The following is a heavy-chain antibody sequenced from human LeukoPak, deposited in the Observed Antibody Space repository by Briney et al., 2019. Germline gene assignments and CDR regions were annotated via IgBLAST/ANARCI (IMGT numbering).Heavy chain of an antibody. Sequence: SETLSLTCTVSGGYISSYYWSWIRQPPGKGLEWIGYIYYSGSTNYNPSLKSRVTISVDTSKNQFSLKLSSVTAADTAVYYCARAAPGTGTYVYWGQGTLVTVSS. D-gene: IGHD1-1*01. CDR2: IYYSGST. CDR3: ARAAPGTGTYVY. CDR1: GGYISSYY. V-gene: IGHV4-59*01. J-gene: IGHJ4*02.